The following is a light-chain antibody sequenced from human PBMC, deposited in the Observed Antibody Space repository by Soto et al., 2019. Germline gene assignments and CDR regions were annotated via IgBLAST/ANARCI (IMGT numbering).Light chain of an antibody. Sequence: EIGMTQSPVTLSVSPGERATLSCIAIQSVSRNLAWYQQKPGQAPRLLMYGASTRATGIPARFSGSGSGTEFTLTISSLPSEDFAVYYCQQYNNWPQTFGQGTNVDIK. CDR1: QSVSRN. V-gene: IGKV3-15*01. J-gene: IGKJ1*01. CDR2: GAS. CDR3: QQYNNWPQT.